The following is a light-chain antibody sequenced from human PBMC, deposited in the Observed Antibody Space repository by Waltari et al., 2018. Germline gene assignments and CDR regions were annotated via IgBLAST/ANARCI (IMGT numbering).Light chain of an antibody. J-gene: IGKJ3*01. CDR3: QQSYSTPFT. CDR1: ENIDTW. V-gene: IGKV1-39*01. CDR2: DAS. Sequence: QVTQSPSSLSASVGDRVTITCRASENIDTWLNWYQQKIGKAPRLLMSDASTLESGVPSRFSGSGAGTHFTLTITGLQPEDFAIYYCQQSYSTPFTFGPGTKGEI.